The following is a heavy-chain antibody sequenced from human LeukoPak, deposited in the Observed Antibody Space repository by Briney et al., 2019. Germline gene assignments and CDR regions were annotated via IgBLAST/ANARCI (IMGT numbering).Heavy chain of an antibody. V-gene: IGHV5-51*01. CDR3: ASNVGGSGGNFHFDH. Sequence: HGESLKISCKGSGYSFTSYWIGWLRQMPGKGLEWMGIIYPGDSDTRYSPSFQGQVTISADKSISTAYLQWSSLKASDTAMYYCASNVGGSGGNFHFDHWGQGTLVTVSS. D-gene: IGHD2-15*01. CDR2: IYPGDSDT. J-gene: IGHJ4*02. CDR1: GYSFTSYW.